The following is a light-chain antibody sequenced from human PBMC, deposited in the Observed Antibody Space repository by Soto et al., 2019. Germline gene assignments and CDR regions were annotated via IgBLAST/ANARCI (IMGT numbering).Light chain of an antibody. Sequence: QAVVTQTPSASGTPGQRVNISCSGSSSNIGSNNVNWYQQLPGTAPKLLIYSNNQRPSGVPDRFSGSKSGTSASLAISGLQSEDEADYYCEAWDDSLNGEVFGGGTKLTVL. CDR1: SSNIGSNN. CDR2: SNN. CDR3: EAWDDSLNGEV. J-gene: IGLJ2*01. V-gene: IGLV1-44*01.